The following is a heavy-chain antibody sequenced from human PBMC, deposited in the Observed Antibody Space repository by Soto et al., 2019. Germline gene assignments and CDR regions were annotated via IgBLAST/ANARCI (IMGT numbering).Heavy chain of an antibody. J-gene: IGHJ4*02. CDR2: INPSGGSA. CDR3: ARESEYRSGWPLYDY. V-gene: IGHV1-46*01. Sequence: ASVKVSWKASGYTFTRQHIHWVRQAPGPGLEWMGIINPSGGSAAYAQEFQGRVTMTRDTSTSTVYMELSSLRSEDTAVYYCARESEYRSGWPLYDYWGQGTLVTVSS. CDR1: GYTFTRQH. D-gene: IGHD6-19*01.